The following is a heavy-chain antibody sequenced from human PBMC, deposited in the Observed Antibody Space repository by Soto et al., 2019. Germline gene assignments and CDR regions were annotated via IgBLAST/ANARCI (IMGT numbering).Heavy chain of an antibody. J-gene: IGHJ5*02. Sequence: EVQLVESGGGVVQPGGSLRLSCAASGFTFIGYWMHWVRQGPGKGPVWVARINNDGIDTTYADSVKGRFTISRDNTKNMVYLEMNSLRADDTAVYYCARDGSMVRERWFDPWRQGTLVTVSS. V-gene: IGHV3-74*03. CDR3: ARDGSMVRERWFDP. CDR2: INNDGIDT. CDR1: GFTFIGYW. D-gene: IGHD3-10*01.